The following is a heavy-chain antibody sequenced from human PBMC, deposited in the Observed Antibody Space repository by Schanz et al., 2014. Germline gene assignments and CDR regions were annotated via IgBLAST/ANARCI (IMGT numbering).Heavy chain of an antibody. J-gene: IGHJ4*02. CDR3: AKEKGDCSSTSCSYYFDY. Sequence: HVQLVESGGGVVQPGRSLRLSCAASGFTFSSYGMHWVRQAPGKGLEWVAVIWYDGSNKYYADSVKGRFTISRDNSKNTLYLQMNSLRAEDTAVYYCAKEKGDCSSTSCSYYFDYWGQGTLVTVSS. CDR1: GFTFSSYG. CDR2: IWYDGSNK. V-gene: IGHV3-33*06. D-gene: IGHD2-2*01.